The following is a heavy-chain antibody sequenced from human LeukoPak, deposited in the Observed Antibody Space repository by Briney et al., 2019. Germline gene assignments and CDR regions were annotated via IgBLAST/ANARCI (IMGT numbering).Heavy chain of an antibody. V-gene: IGHV3-30*04. J-gene: IGHJ4*02. CDR3: APRYSGSSSY. D-gene: IGHD1-26*01. CDR1: GFTFSSYA. Sequence: GRSLRLSCAASGFTFSSYAMHWVRQAPGKGLEWVAVISYDGSNKYYADSVKGRFTISRDNSKNTLYLQMNSLRAEDTAVYYCAPRYSGSSSYWGQGTLVTVSS. CDR2: ISYDGSNK.